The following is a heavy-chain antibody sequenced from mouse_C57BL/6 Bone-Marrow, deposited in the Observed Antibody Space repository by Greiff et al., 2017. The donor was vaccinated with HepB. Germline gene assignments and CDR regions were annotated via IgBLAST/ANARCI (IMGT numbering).Heavy chain of an antibody. CDR2: ISSGGDYI. J-gene: IGHJ4*01. CDR3: TRTTVRGAMDY. CDR1: GFTFSSYA. D-gene: IGHD1-1*01. V-gene: IGHV5-9-1*02. Sequence: DVMLVESGEGLVKPGGSLKLSCAASGFTFSSYAMSWVRQTPEKRLEWVAYISSGGDYIYYADTVKGRFTISRDNARNTLYLQMSSLTSEDTAMYYCTRTTVRGAMDYWGQGTSVTVSS.